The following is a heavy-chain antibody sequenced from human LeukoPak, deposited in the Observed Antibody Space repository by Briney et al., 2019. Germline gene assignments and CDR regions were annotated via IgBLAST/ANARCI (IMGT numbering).Heavy chain of an antibody. CDR3: ASTLAVAGTRDY. CDR2: MNPNSGNT. V-gene: IGHV1-8*02. CDR1: GGTFSSYA. Sequence: GASVKVSCKASGGTFSSYAISWVRQATGQGLEWMGWMNPNSGNTGYAQKFQGRVTMTRNTSISTAYMELSSLRSEDTAVYYCASTLAVAGTRDYWGQGTLVTVSS. D-gene: IGHD6-19*01. J-gene: IGHJ4*02.